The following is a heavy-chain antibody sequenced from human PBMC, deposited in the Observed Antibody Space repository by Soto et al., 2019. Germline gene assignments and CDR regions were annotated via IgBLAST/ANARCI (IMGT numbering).Heavy chain of an antibody. CDR2: ISAYNGNT. J-gene: IGHJ4*02. D-gene: IGHD3-9*01. CDR3: ARASPYYDILTGSDY. CDR1: GYTFTSCG. V-gene: IGHV1-18*01. Sequence: ASMKVSCKASGYTFTSCGISWVRQAPGQGLEWMGWISAYNGNTNYAQKLQGRVTMTTDTSTSTAYMELRSLRSDDTAVYYCARASPYYDILTGSDYWGQGTLVTVSS.